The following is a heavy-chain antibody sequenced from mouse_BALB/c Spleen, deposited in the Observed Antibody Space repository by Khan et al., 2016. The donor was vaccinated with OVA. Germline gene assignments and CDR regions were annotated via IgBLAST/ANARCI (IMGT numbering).Heavy chain of an antibody. V-gene: IGHV1-26*01. CDR2: INPNNGDT. J-gene: IGHJ1*01. CDR3: ARSLFDV. D-gene: IGHD6-1*01. Sequence: VQLQQSGPELVKPGASVKMSCKASGYTFTDYYMKWMKQSHGKGLEWIGDINPNNGDTFYNQKFKGKATLTVDKSSSTAYTQLNSLTSEDSAVYYCARSLFDVWGAGTTVTVSS. CDR1: GYTFTDYY.